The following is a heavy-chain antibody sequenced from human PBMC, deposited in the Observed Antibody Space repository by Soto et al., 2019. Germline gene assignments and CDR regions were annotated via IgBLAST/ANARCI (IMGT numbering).Heavy chain of an antibody. Sequence: SVKVSCTDSGGTISSYAISWVRQAKKQGLEWMGGIIPIFGTANYAQKFQGRVTITADESTSTAYMELSSLRSEDTAVYYCARAFTANYDSSGYYTIGAAFDIWGQGTMVTVSS. V-gene: IGHV1-69*13. J-gene: IGHJ3*02. D-gene: IGHD3-22*01. CDR3: ARAFTANYDSSGYYTIGAAFDI. CDR2: IIPIFGTA. CDR1: GGTISSYA.